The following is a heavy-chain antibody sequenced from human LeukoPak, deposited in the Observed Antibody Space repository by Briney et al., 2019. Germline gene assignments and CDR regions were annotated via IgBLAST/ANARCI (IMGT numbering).Heavy chain of an antibody. J-gene: IGHJ5*02. D-gene: IGHD1-1*01. CDR1: GGSISSDY. CDR2: IDNSGNT. CDR3: ATSTGTIYTWFDP. V-gene: IGHV4-59*01. Sequence: SETLSLTCTVSGGSISSDYWSWIRQPPGKGLEWIGYIDNSGNTNYNPSLKSRVTISVDTPKNQFSLRLSSVTAAHTAVYYCATSTGTIYTWFDPWGQGTLVTVSS.